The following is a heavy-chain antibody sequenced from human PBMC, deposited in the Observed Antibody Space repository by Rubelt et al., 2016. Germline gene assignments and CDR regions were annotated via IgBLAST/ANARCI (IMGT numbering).Heavy chain of an antibody. V-gene: IGHV3-7*01. J-gene: IGHJ4*02. CDR2: ISEGGNQI. CDR3: TVQDAY. Sequence: EVQLVESGGGLVRPGGSLRLSCAASGFTFVNFWMTLVRQAPGKGLEWVANISEGGNQIHSLTSVKGRLTISRDNAGKILYLQMDNLRVEDTALYYCTVQDAYWGQGTLVTVSS. D-gene: IGHD1-1*01. CDR1: GFTFVNFW.